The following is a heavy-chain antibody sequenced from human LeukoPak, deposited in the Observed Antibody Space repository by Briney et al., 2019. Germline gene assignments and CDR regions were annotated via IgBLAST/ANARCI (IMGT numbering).Heavy chain of an antibody. D-gene: IGHD3-10*01. J-gene: IGHJ6*02. V-gene: IGHV1-46*01. CDR2: INPSGGST. CDR1: GYTLTSYY. Sequence: ASVKVSCKASGYTLTSYYMHWVRQAPGQGLEWMGIINPSGGSTSYAQKFQGRVTMTRDTSTSTVYMELSSLRSEDTAVYYCAREESYGSGSYWLYYYYYGMDVWGQGTTVTVSS. CDR3: AREESYGSGSYWLYYYYYGMDV.